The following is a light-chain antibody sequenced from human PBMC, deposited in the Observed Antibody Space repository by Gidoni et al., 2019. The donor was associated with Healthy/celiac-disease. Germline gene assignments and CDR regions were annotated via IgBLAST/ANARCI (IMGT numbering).Light chain of an antibody. V-gene: IGKV3-15*01. CDR2: GES. CDR1: QSVSSN. Sequence: VMTQSPATLSVSPGERATLFCRASQSVSSNLAWYQQKPGQAPRLLIDGESTRATGIPARFSGSGSGTEFTLTISSLQSEDFAVYYWQQYNNWWTFGQGTKVEIK. CDR3: QQYNNWWT. J-gene: IGKJ1*01.